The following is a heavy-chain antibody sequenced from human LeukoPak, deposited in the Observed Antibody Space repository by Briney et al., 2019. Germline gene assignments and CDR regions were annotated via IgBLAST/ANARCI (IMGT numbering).Heavy chain of an antibody. J-gene: IGHJ4*02. Sequence: ASVKVSCKASGYTPSNYGISWVRQAPGLGLEWMGWTSYNGNTNYAQKFQDRVTMTTDTSTTTACMELRSLESDDTAVYYCARHSGSGWQALGYWGQGTLVTVSS. D-gene: IGHD6-19*01. CDR1: GYTPSNYG. CDR3: ARHSGSGWQALGY. V-gene: IGHV1-18*04. CDR2: TSYNGNT.